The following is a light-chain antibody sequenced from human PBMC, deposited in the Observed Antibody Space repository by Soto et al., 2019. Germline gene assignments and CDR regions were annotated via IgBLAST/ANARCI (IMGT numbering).Light chain of an antibody. CDR2: RAY. CDR1: DSIRNW. Sequence: DIQMTQSPSTLSASVGDTVNITCRASDSIRNWLAWHHQKPGKAHKLLIYRAYTLETGVPSRFSGSGSGTDFTLTIRRLEPEDFAVYYCKQYGSSVWTFGQGTKVDIK. V-gene: IGKV1-5*03. CDR3: KQYGSSVWT. J-gene: IGKJ1*01.